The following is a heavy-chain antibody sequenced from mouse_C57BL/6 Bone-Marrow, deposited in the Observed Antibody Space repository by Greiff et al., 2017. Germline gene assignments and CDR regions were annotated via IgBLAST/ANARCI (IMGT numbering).Heavy chain of an antibody. J-gene: IGHJ4*01. CDR1: GYAFTNYL. V-gene: IGHV1-54*01. CDR3: ARSGDYRIAMDY. CDR2: ITPGSGGT. D-gene: IGHD2-13*01. Sequence: QVQLQQPGAELVRPGTSVKVSCKASGYAFTNYLLEWVKQRPGQGLEWIGVITPGSGGTNYNEKFKGKATLTVDKSSSTAYMQISSLTSEDSAVYFGARSGDYRIAMDYWGQGTSVTVSS.